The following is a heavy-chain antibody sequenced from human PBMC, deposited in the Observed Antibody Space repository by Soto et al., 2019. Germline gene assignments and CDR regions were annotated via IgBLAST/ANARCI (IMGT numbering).Heavy chain of an antibody. CDR2: IYYSGST. Sequence: SETLSLTCTVSGGSISSYYWSWIRQPPGKGLEWIGYIYYSGSTNYNPSLKSRVTISVDTSKNQFSLKLSSVTAADTAVYYFARAAGVVTAIRAFGIWGQGTMVTVS. J-gene: IGHJ3*02. CDR1: GGSISSYY. D-gene: IGHD2-21*02. CDR3: ARAAGVVTAIRAFGI. V-gene: IGHV4-59*01.